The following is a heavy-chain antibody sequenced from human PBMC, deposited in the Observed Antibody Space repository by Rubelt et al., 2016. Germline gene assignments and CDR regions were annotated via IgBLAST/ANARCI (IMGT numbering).Heavy chain of an antibody. Sequence: VQLLESGEDLIQPGGSLRLSCAASGFIFSSYGMYWVRQAPGKGLEWVAFIWNDGSTSYYADSVKGRFTISREHSNNKLYLQVNSLRAEETAIYYCAKYVLPVPAVHRGFDLWGRGTLVTVSS. CDR3: AKYVLPVPAVHRGFDL. CDR1: GFIFSSYG. CDR2: IWNDGSTS. V-gene: IGHV3-30*02. D-gene: IGHD2-2*01. J-gene: IGHJ2*01.